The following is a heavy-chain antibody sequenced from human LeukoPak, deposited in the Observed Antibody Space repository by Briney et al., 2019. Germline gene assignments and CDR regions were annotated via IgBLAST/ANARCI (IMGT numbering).Heavy chain of an antibody. J-gene: IGHJ6*03. V-gene: IGHV4-59*01. Sequence: PSETLSLTCTVSGGSISSYYWSWIRQPPGKGLEWMGYIYYSGSTNYNPSLKSRVTISVDTSKNQFSLKLSSVTAADTAVYYCARGGLQFYGLNYYYYMDVWGKGTTVTVSS. CDR3: ARGGLQFYGLNYYYYMDV. D-gene: IGHD5-24*01. CDR2: IYYSGST. CDR1: GGSISSYY.